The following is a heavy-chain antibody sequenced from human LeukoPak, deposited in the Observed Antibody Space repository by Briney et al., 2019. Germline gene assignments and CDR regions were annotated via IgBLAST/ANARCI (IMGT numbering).Heavy chain of an antibody. Sequence: GGSLRLSCATSGFTFSDSGMHWVRQAPGKGLEWVTLISYDGNNKYYADSVKGRFTISRDNSKNTLYLQMNSLRAEDTAVYYCARRAGAYSHPYDYWGQGTLVTVSS. V-gene: IGHV3-30*03. CDR3: ARRAGAYSHPYDY. CDR1: GFTFSDSG. D-gene: IGHD4/OR15-4a*01. CDR2: ISYDGNNK. J-gene: IGHJ4*02.